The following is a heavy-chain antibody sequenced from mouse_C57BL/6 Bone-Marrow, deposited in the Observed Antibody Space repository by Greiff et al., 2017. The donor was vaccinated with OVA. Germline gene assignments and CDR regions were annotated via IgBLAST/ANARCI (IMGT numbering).Heavy chain of an antibody. V-gene: IGHV14-3*01. Sequence: EVNLVESVAELVRPGASVKLSCTASGFNFKNTYMHWVKQRPEQGLEWIGRIDPANGNTKYAPKFQGKATITADTSSNTAYLQLSSLTSEDTAIYYCARNIYYYGSSWWYFDVWGTGTTVTVSS. D-gene: IGHD1-1*01. CDR1: GFNFKNTY. CDR3: ARNIYYYGSSWWYFDV. CDR2: IDPANGNT. J-gene: IGHJ1*03.